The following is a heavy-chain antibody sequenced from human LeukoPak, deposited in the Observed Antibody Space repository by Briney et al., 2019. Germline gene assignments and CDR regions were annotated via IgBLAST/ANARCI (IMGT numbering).Heavy chain of an antibody. V-gene: IGHV1-2*02. CDR2: INPNSGGT. CDR1: GDTFTGYY. CDR3: ARDDSSGSAAYYYYMDV. Sequence: ASVKVSCKASGDTFTGYYMHWVRQAPGQGLEWMGWINPNSGGTNYAQKLQGRVTMTRDTSISTAYMELSRLRSDDTAVYYCARDDSSGSAAYYYYMDVWGKGTTVTVSS. J-gene: IGHJ6*03. D-gene: IGHD3-22*01.